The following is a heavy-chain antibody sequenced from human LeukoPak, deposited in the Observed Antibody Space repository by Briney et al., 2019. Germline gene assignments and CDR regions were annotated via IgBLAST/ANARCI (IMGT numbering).Heavy chain of an antibody. CDR2: ISGSGGST. CDR1: GFTFSSYA. D-gene: IGHD4-23*01. Sequence: LAGGSLRLSCAASGFTFSSYAMDWVRQAPGKGLEWVSAISGSGGSTYYAGSVKGRFTVSRDNSKNTLYLQMNSLRAEDTAVYYCAKDRGTYGGFDYWGQGTLVTVSS. J-gene: IGHJ4*02. V-gene: IGHV3-23*01. CDR3: AKDRGTYGGFDY.